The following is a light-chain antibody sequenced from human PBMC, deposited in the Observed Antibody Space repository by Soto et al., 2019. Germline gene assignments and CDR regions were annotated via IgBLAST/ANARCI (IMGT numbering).Light chain of an antibody. V-gene: IGLV2-14*01. Sequence: QSVLTQPASVSGSPGQSITISCSGTTNDIGGYSYVSWYQHHPGKVPKVIIYEVRNRPSGVSNRFSGSKSGNTASLTISGLQAEDEADYYCCSYTISATLVFGGGTKVTVL. J-gene: IGLJ3*02. CDR1: TNDIGGYSY. CDR3: CSYTISATLV. CDR2: EVR.